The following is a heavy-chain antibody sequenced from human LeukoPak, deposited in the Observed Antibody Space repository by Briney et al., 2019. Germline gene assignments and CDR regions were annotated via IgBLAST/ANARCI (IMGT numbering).Heavy chain of an antibody. D-gene: IGHD4-23*01. Sequence: SETLSLTCAVSGGSISISNSNWWSCVRQPPGKRLEWIGEIYHSGSTNYNPSLKSRVTISVDKSKNQFSLKLSSVTAADTAVYYCARDLHGGNSFTSDWYFDLWGRGTLVTVSS. J-gene: IGHJ2*01. V-gene: IGHV4-4*02. CDR3: ARDLHGGNSFTSDWYFDL. CDR2: IYHSGST. CDR1: GGSISISNSNW.